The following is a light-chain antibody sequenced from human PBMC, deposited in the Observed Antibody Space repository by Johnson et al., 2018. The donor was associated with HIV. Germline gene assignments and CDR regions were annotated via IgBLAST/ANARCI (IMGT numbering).Light chain of an antibody. CDR1: SSNIGNNY. J-gene: IGLJ1*01. Sequence: QSVLTQPPSVSAAPGQKVTISCSGSSSNIGNNYVSWYQQFPGTAPKLLIYENDKRPSGIPDRFSGSKSGTSAALGITGLQTGDEADYYCATWDSSLKVFGTGTKVTVL. CDR3: ATWDSSLKV. CDR2: END. V-gene: IGLV1-51*02.